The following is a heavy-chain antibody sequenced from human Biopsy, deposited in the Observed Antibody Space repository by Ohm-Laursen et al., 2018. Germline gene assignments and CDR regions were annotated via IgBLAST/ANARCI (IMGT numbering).Heavy chain of an antibody. J-gene: IGHJ4*02. V-gene: IGHV4-59*08. Sequence: SDTLSLTCTVSGGPINSYYWSWIRQPPGKGLEWIGYIYYTGSTNYSPSLESRVIMSVDTSKNQFSLRLSSVTAADTAVYYCARRDYRNGFKFDFWGQGTLVTVSS. CDR2: IYYTGST. CDR1: GGPINSYY. CDR3: ARRDYRNGFKFDF. D-gene: IGHD3-16*01.